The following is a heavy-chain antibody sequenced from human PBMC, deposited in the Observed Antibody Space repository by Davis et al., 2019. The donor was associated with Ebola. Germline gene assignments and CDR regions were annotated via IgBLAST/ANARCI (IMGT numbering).Heavy chain of an antibody. CDR2: ITPHNGNT. CDR3: ARSPLGEFSGHYFGS. J-gene: IGHJ4*02. CDR1: GYTFTTYA. Sequence: ASVKVSCKASGYTFTTYAISWVRQAPGQGLEWMGWITPHNGNTNYAQKLQGRVILTTETLTNTAYMELRSLRSDDTAVYYCARSPLGEFSGHYFGSWGQGTLVTVSS. D-gene: IGHD3-16*02. V-gene: IGHV1-18*01.